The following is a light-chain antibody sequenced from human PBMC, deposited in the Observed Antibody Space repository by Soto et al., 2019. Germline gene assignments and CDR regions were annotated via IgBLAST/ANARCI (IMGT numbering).Light chain of an antibody. CDR1: QSVNSN. Sequence: EIVMTQSPATLSVSPGERATLSCRASQSVNSNLAWYQQKPGQAPRLLIYGASTRATGIPARFSGSGSGTGFTLTISSLQSEDFAVYYCQQYNNWPPTFGQGTKVEIK. V-gene: IGKV3-15*01. CDR3: QQYNNWPPT. CDR2: GAS. J-gene: IGKJ1*01.